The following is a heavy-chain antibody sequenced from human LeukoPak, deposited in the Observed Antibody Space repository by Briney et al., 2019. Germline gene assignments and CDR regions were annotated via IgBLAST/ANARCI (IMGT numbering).Heavy chain of an antibody. CDR3: ARTFDY. Sequence: PGGSLRLSCAASGFFFSSYAMHWVRQAPGKGLEWVAVILYDGSNKFYGDSVKGRLTISRDNSKNTLYLQLNSLRAGDTAEYFCARTFDYWGQRTLVTVSS. J-gene: IGHJ4*02. V-gene: IGHV3-30*04. CDR1: GFFFSSYA. CDR2: ILYDGSNK.